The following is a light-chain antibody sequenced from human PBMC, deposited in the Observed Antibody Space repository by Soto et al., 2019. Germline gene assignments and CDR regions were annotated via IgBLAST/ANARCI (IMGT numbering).Light chain of an antibody. CDR2: DAS. CDR3: QQYNNWPRT. Sequence: EIVMTQSPATLSVSPGERATLSCRASQTVGSNLAWYQQKPGQPPRLLIYDASTRATGVPVRFSGSGSGTEFTLTISGLQSEDFAVYYCQQYNNWPRTFGQGTKVDIK. V-gene: IGKV3-15*01. J-gene: IGKJ1*01. CDR1: QTVGSN.